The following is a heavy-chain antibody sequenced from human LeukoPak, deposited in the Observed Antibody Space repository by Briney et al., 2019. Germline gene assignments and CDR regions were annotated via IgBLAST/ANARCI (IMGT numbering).Heavy chain of an antibody. CDR1: GFTFSSYS. D-gene: IGHD6-13*01. Sequence: GSLRLSCAASGFTFSSYSMNWVRQAPGKGLEWVSSISSSSSYIYYADSVKGRFTISRDNAKNSLYLQMNSLRAEDTAVYYCARERAAAGLVAWDFDYWGQGTLVTVSS. V-gene: IGHV3-21*01. CDR3: ARERAAAGLVAWDFDY. CDR2: ISSSSSYI. J-gene: IGHJ4*02.